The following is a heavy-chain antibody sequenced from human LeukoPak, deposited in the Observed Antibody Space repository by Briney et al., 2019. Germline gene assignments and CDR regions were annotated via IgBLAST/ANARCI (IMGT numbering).Heavy chain of an antibody. CDR1: GDSVSSNSAA. V-gene: IGHV6-1*01. J-gene: IGHJ6*02. D-gene: IGHD5-12*01. CDR3: ARGTGYSGYWEVFRDDYYYGMDV. Sequence: SQTLSLTCAISGDSVSSNSAAWNWIRQSPSRGLEWLGRTYYRSKWYNDYAVSVKSRITINPDTSKNQFSLQLNSVTPEDTAVYYCARGTGYSGYWEVFRDDYYYGMDVWGQGTTVTVSS. CDR2: TYYRSKWYN.